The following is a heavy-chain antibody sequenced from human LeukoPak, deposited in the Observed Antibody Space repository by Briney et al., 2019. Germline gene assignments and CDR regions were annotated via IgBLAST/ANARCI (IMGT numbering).Heavy chain of an antibody. CDR1: GFTFSSYA. CDR3: AKGGYDFWSGNHNWFDP. Sequence: GGPLRLSCAASGFTFSSYAMSWVRQAPGKGLEWVSAISGSGGSTYYADSVKGRFTISRDNSKNTLYLQMNSLRAEDTAVYYCAKGGYDFWSGNHNWFDPWGQGTLVTVSS. CDR2: ISGSGGST. D-gene: IGHD3-3*01. J-gene: IGHJ5*02. V-gene: IGHV3-23*01.